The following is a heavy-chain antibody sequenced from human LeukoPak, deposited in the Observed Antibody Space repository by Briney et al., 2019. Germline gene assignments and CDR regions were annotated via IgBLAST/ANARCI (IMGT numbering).Heavy chain of an antibody. J-gene: IGHJ6*02. V-gene: IGHV4-39*07. CDR1: GGSISGSSYY. D-gene: IGHD2-2*02. CDR3: ARTMSSSHTVYGMDV. CDR2: IYYSGST. Sequence: PSETLSLTCTVSGGSISGSSYYWGWIRQPPGKGLEWIGSIYYSGSTYYNPSLKSRVTISVDTSKNQFSLKLSSVTAVDTAVYYCARTMSSSHTVYGMDVWGQGTTVTVSS.